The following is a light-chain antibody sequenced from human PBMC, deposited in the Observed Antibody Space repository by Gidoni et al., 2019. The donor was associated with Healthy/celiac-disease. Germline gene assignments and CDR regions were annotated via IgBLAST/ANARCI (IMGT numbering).Light chain of an antibody. CDR3: QQGYSTRMCS. J-gene: IGKJ2*04. CDR2: AAS. Sequence: DIQMTQSPSSLSASVGDRVTITCRASQSISSYLNWYQQKPGKGPKLLSYAASSLQSGVPSRFSGSGSGTDFTLTISSLQPEDFATYYCQQGYSTRMCSCGQGTKLEIK. V-gene: IGKV1-39*01. CDR1: QSISSY.